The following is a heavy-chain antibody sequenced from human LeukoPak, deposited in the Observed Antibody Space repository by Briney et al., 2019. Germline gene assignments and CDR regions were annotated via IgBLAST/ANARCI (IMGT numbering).Heavy chain of an antibody. CDR3: ARDQDWNYAFDI. V-gene: IGHV1-46*01. CDR2: INPSGGST. J-gene: IGHJ3*02. CDR1: GYTLTSYF. D-gene: IGHD1-7*01. Sequence: ASVKVSCKASGYTLTSYFIHWVRQAPGQGLEWMGIINPSGGSTSYAQKFQGRVTMTRDTSTSTVCMELSSLRSEDTAVYYCARDQDWNYAFDIWGQGTMVTVSS.